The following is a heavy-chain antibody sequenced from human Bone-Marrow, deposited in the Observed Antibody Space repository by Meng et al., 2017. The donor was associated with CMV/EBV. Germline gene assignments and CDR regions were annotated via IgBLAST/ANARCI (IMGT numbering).Heavy chain of an antibody. D-gene: IGHD3-3*01. CDR2: INPDGSST. CDR3: AGRDLWSGDDY. J-gene: IGHJ4*02. Sequence: GESLKISCAASGFMFSTYWMHWVRQAAGKGLVWVSRINPDGSSTSYADSVKGRFTVSRDNAKNTLYLQMNSLRDEDTAVYYCAGRDLWSGDDYWGQGTLVTVSS. CDR1: GFMFSTYW. V-gene: IGHV3-74*01.